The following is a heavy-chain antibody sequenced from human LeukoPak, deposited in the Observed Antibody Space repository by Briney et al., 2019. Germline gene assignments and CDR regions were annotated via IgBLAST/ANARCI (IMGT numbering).Heavy chain of an antibody. D-gene: IGHD4-11*01. CDR2: INPDSGAT. V-gene: IGHV1-2*02. CDR3: ARVVSPKVTTDPYYFDY. J-gene: IGHJ4*02. Sequence: GASVKVSCKASGYSFTDYYLHWVRQAPGQGLEWMGWINPDSGATNYAQKFQGRVTMTRDTSISTAYVDLSSLRSDDTAVYYCARVVSPKVTTDPYYFDYWGQGTLVTVSS. CDR1: GYSFTDYY.